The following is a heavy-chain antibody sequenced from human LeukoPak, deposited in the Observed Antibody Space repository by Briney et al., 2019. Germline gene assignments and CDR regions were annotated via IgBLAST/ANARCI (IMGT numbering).Heavy chain of an antibody. CDR1: GYTFTSYG. CDR2: ISAYNGNT. V-gene: IGHV1-18*01. D-gene: IGHD6-19*01. CDR3: ARDTQWLATDYYYGMDV. J-gene: IGHJ6*02. Sequence: ASVKVSCKASGYTFTSYGISWVRQAPGQGLEWMGWISAYNGNTNYAQKLQGRVTMTTDTSTSTAYMELSSLRSEDTAVYYCARDTQWLATDYYYGMDVWGQGTTVTVSS.